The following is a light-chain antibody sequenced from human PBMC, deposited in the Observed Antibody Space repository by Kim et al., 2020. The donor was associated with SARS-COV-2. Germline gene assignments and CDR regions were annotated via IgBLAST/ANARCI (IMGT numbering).Light chain of an antibody. Sequence: EIVLTQSPGTLSLSPGERATLSCRASQSVSSSYLAWYQQKPGQAPRLLVYGASSRATGIPDRFSGSGSGTDFTLTISRLEPEAFAVYYCQQYGSSPPYTFGPGTKLEI. J-gene: IGKJ2*01. CDR2: GAS. CDR1: QSVSSSY. V-gene: IGKV3-20*01. CDR3: QQYGSSPPYT.